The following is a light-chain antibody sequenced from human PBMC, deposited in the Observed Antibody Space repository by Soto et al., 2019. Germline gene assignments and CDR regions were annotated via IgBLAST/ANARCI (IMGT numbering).Light chain of an antibody. V-gene: IGKV1-9*01. J-gene: IGKJ5*01. CDR3: QRRHSDRFI. CDR2: TAS. Sequence: DIQLTQSPSFLSASVGDRVTITCRASQGISNYLAWYQQKPGKAPKLLIHTASTLQSGVPSRFSGSGSETKFALTISSLQSEDFATAYCQRRHSDRFISGQGTRLQSK. CDR1: QGISNY.